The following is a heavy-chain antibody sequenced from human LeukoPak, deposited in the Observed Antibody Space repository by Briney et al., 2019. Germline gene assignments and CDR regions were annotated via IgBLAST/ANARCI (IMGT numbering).Heavy chain of an antibody. CDR1: GFTFSSYG. CDR3: ARVSCSSTSCYYYYGMDV. D-gene: IGHD2-2*01. CDR2: IWYDGSNK. J-gene: IGHJ6*02. Sequence: GGSLRLSCAASGFTFSSYGMHWVRQAPGKGLEWVAVIWYDGSNKYYADSVKGRFTISRDNSKNTLYLQMNSLRAEDTAVYCCARVSCSSTSCYYYYGMDVWGQGTTVTVSS. V-gene: IGHV3-33*01.